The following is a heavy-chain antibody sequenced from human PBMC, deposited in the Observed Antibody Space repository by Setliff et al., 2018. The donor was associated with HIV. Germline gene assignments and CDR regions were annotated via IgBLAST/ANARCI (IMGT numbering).Heavy chain of an antibody. CDR3: AREGYCSGGSCYRAFDY. J-gene: IGHJ4*02. CDR2: INSDGSST. D-gene: IGHD2-15*01. V-gene: IGHV3-74*01. Sequence: GGSLRLSCAASGFTFSSYWMHWIRQAPGKGLVWVSRINSDGSSTSYADSVKGRFTISRDNAKNTLYLQMNSLRAEDTAVYYCAREGYCSGGSCYRAFDYWGQGTLVTVSS. CDR1: GFTFSSYW.